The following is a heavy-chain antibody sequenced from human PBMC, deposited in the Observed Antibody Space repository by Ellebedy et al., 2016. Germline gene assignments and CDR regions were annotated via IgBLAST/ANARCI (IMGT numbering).Heavy chain of an antibody. J-gene: IGHJ5*02. Sequence: GGSLRLXCVASGFTVTNDYMTWVRQAPGKGLEWVSVIDSGGSSYYADSVKGRFTISRDSPKNTLYLQMNSLRAEDTAVYYCAKDPSIAVAGIWNWFDPWGQGTLVTVSS. CDR3: AKDPSIAVAGIWNWFDP. V-gene: IGHV3-53*01. D-gene: IGHD6-19*01. CDR2: IDSGGSS. CDR1: GFTVTNDY.